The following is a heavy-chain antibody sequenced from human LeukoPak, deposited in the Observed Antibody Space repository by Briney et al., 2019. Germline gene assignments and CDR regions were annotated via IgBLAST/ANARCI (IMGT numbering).Heavy chain of an antibody. V-gene: IGHV3-7*01. CDR3: ARDQPTISRDAFDI. CDR2: IKQDGSEK. J-gene: IGHJ3*02. CDR1: GFTFSSYW. Sequence: PGESLRLSCAASGFTFSSYWMSWVRQAPGKGLEWVANIKQDGSEKYYVDSVKGRFTISRDNAKNSLYLQMNSLRAEDTAVYYCARDQPTISRDAFDIWGQGTMVTVSS. D-gene: IGHD5-24*01.